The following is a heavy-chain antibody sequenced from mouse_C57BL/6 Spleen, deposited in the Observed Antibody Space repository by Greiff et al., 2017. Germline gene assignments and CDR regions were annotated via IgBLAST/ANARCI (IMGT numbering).Heavy chain of an antibody. CDR3: ARSDTVGATGRNFDY. Sequence: QVQLQQPGAELVMPGASVKLSCKASGYTFTSYWMHWVKQRPGQGLEWIGEIDPSDSYTNYNQKFKGKSTLTVDKSSSTAYMQLSSLTSEDSAVYYCARSDTVGATGRNFDYWGQGTTLTVSS. J-gene: IGHJ2*01. D-gene: IGHD1-1*01. V-gene: IGHV1-69*01. CDR2: IDPSDSYT. CDR1: GYTFTSYW.